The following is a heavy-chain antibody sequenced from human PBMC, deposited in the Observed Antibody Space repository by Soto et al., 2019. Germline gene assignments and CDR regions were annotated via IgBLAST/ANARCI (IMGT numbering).Heavy chain of an antibody. CDR2: MNPNSGNT. J-gene: IGHJ4*02. V-gene: IGHV1-8*01. D-gene: IGHD3-3*01. Sequence: QVQLVQSGAEVKKPGASVKVSCKASGYTFTSYDINWVRQATGQGLEWMGWMNPNSGNTGYAQKFQCRVTMTRNTSISTAYMELRSLRSEDTAVYYCARMYDFWSGYPAPDFDYWGQGTLVTVSS. CDR3: ARMYDFWSGYPAPDFDY. CDR1: GYTFTSYD.